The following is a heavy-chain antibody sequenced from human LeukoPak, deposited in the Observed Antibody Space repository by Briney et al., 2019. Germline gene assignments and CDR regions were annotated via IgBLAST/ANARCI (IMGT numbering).Heavy chain of an antibody. D-gene: IGHD3-16*01. CDR2: ISYDGSNK. V-gene: IGHV3-30-3*01. Sequence: GGSLRLSCAASGFTFSSYAMHWVRQAPGKGLEWVAVISYDGSNKYYADSVKGRFTISRDNSKNTLYLQMNSLRAEDTAVYYRARGIMAAAFDYWGQGTLVTVSS. CDR1: GFTFSSYA. J-gene: IGHJ4*02. CDR3: ARGIMAAAFDY.